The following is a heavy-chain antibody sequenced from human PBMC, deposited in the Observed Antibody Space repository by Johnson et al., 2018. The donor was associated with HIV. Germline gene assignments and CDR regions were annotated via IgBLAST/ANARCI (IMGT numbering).Heavy chain of an antibody. J-gene: IGHJ3*02. CDR2: INWNGGST. Sequence: MQFVESGGGVVRPGGSLRLSCTIYGFTFDDYAMSWVRRVPGKGLEWVCGINWNGGSTGYADSVRGRFTISRDNAKNSLYLQMNSLRAEDTALYYCARDRQEYGGNLNDAFDIWGQGTMVTVSS. CDR3: ARDRQEYGGNLNDAFDI. CDR1: GFTFDDYA. V-gene: IGHV3-20*04. D-gene: IGHD4-23*01.